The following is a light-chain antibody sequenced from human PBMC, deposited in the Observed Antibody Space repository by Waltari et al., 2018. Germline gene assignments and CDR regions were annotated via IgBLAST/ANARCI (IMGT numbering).Light chain of an antibody. J-gene: IGKJ1*01. CDR2: SAS. V-gene: IGKV1-5*03. CDR1: QSISTW. CDR3: QQYNSDART. Sequence: DIQMTQSPSTLSASVGDRVTITCRASQSISTWLAWYQQKPGKAPKLLIYSASSLERGVPSRFSGSGSGTEFTLTISSLQPDDFATYYCQQYNSDARTFGQGTKVEIK.